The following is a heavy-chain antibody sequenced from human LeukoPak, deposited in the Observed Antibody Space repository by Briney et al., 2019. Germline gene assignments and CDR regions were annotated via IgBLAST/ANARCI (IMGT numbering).Heavy chain of an antibody. CDR2: IDWDDDK. J-gene: IGHJ5*02. D-gene: IGHD1-26*01. CDR1: GFSLSTSGMS. Sequence: SGPTLVNPTQTLTLTCTFSGFSLSTSGMSVSWIRQPPGKALEWLARIDWDDDKYCSTSLKTRLTISKDTSKYQVVLTMTNMDPVDTATYYCARARYTGSPVGFDPWGQGTLVTVSS. CDR3: ARARYTGSPVGFDP. V-gene: IGHV2-70*11.